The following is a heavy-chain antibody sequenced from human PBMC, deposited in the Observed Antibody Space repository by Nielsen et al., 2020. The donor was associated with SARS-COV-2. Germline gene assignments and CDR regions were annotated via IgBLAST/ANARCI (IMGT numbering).Heavy chain of an antibody. Sequence: ASVKVSCKVSGYTLTELSMHWVRQAPGKGLEWMGIINPSGGSTSYAQKFQGRVTMTRDTSTSTVYMELSSLRSEDTAVYYCAREGSGYGSGSYYKLPHGMDVWGQGTTVTVSS. J-gene: IGHJ6*02. CDR1: GYTLTELS. D-gene: IGHD3-10*01. CDR3: AREGSGYGSGSYYKLPHGMDV. CDR2: INPSGGST. V-gene: IGHV1-46*01.